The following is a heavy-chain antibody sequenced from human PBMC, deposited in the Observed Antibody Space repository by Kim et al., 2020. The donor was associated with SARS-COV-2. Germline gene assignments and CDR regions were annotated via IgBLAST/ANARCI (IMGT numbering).Heavy chain of an antibody. CDR3: AKDSRGGDFDY. Sequence: TYYADSGKGRFTISREKSKSTLYLQMNSLGAEDTAVYDCAKDSRGGDFDYWGQGTLVTVSS. J-gene: IGHJ4*02. D-gene: IGHD6-13*01. CDR2: T. V-gene: IGHV3-23*01.